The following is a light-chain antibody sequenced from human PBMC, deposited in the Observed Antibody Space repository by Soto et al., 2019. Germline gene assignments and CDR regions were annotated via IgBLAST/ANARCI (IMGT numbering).Light chain of an antibody. V-gene: IGKV1-33*01. CDR2: DAS. CDR1: QDISNY. J-gene: IGKJ4*01. Sequence: DIQMTQSPSSLSASVGARVTITCQASQDISNYLKWYQQKPGKAPKLLIYDASNLEKGVPSRFSGSGSGTDFTFTISSLQPEDIATYYCQQYDNLLLTFGGGTKVEIK. CDR3: QQYDNLLLT.